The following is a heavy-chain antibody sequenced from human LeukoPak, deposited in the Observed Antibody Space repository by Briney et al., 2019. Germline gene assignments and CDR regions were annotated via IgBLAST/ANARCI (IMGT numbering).Heavy chain of an antibody. V-gene: IGHV4-39*07. J-gene: IGHJ6*03. D-gene: IGHD3-16*01. CDR2: IYYRGNT. Sequence: SETLSLTCTVSGGSISGSSYYWGWIRQPPGKGLEWIGTIYYRGNTYYNPSLKSRVSISVDTSKNQFSLKLSSVTAADTAVYYCARETSQKGAHYMDVWGKGTTVTISS. CDR3: ARETSQKGAHYMDV. CDR1: GGSISGSSYY.